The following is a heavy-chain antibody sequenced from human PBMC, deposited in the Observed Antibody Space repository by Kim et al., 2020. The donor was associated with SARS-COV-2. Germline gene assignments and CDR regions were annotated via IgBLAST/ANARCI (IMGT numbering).Heavy chain of an antibody. D-gene: IGHD2-15*01. Sequence: GGSLRLSCAASGFTFSSYAMNWVRQAPGKGLEWVSAISGSGGSTYYADSVKGRFTISRDNSKNTLYLQMNSLRAEDTAVYYCAKDWGYCSGGSCWAEFFHHWGQGTLVTVSS. CDR2: ISGSGGST. CDR1: GFTFSSYA. V-gene: IGHV3-23*01. CDR3: AKDWGYCSGGSCWAEFFHH. J-gene: IGHJ1*01.